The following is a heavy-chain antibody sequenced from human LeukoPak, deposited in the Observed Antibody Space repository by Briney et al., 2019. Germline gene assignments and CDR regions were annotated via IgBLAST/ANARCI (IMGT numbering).Heavy chain of an antibody. D-gene: IGHD3-22*01. CDR2: ISHTGDIK. V-gene: IGHV3-48*03. Sequence: GGSLRLSCAASGFTYSSFEMNWVRQAPGRGLEWISHISHTGDIKYADSVKGRFTISRDNAKNSQYLQMTSLRAEDTAVYYCAKGPLGDYSDSSGYRRGGYYFDYWGEGTLVTVSP. CDR3: AKGPLGDYSDSSGYRRGGYYFDY. CDR1: GFTYSSFE. J-gene: IGHJ4*02.